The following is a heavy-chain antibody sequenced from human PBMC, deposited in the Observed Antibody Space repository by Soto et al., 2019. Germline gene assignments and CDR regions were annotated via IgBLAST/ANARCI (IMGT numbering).Heavy chain of an antibody. CDR2: IYYSGST. V-gene: IGHV4-59*08. D-gene: IGHD3-22*01. J-gene: IGHJ6*03. CDR1: GGSISSYY. Sequence: SETLSLTCTVSGGSISSYYWSWIRQPPGKGLEWIGYIYYSGSTNYNPSLKSRVTISVDTSKNQFSLKLSSVTAADTAVYYCARHERDSSSLQTNYYYYYMDVWGKGTTVTVSS. CDR3: ARHERDSSSLQTNYYYYYMDV.